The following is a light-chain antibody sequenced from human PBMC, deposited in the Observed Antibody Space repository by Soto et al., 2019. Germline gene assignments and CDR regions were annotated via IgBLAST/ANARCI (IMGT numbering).Light chain of an antibody. J-gene: IGKJ1*01. Sequence: EIVMTQSPATLSVSPGERATLTCRASQSVSSNLAWYQQKPGQAPSLLIYGASTRATGIPARFSGTGSGTEFTLTISSLHSEDFAVYYCQQYNNWLTFGQGTKV. V-gene: IGKV3-15*01. CDR2: GAS. CDR3: QQYNNWLT. CDR1: QSVSSN.